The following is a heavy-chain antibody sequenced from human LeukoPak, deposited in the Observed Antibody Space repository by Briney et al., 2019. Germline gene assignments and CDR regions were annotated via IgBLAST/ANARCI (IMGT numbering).Heavy chain of an antibody. V-gene: IGHV3-53*01. CDR3: AKKSGSLDYYFYMDV. Sequence: GGSLRLSCAASGFTVSSNYMSWVRQAPGKGLEWVSVIYSGGSTYYADSVKGRFTVSRDNSKNTLYLQMNSLRAEDTAVYYCAKKSGSLDYYFYMDVWGKGTTVTVSS. D-gene: IGHD1-26*01. CDR2: IYSGGST. CDR1: GFTVSSNY. J-gene: IGHJ6*03.